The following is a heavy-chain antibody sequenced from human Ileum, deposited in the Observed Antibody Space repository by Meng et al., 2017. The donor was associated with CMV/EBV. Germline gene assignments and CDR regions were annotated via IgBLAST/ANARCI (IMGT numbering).Heavy chain of an antibody. D-gene: IGHD1-1*01. CDR3: AKVSLDDAIDV. Sequence: GGSLKISCAASGFGFSTNTMNWVRQAPGKGLEWVSSISGSSTYIFYADSVKGRFTISRDNAENSLYLQMNSLRAEDTAIYYCAKVSLDDAIDVWGQGTMVTVSS. V-gene: IGHV3-21*06. CDR2: ISGSSTYI. J-gene: IGHJ3*01. CDR1: GFGFSTNT.